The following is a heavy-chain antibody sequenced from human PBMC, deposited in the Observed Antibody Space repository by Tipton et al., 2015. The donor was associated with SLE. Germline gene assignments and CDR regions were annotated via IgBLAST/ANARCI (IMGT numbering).Heavy chain of an antibody. Sequence: QLVQSGAEVKKPGTSVKFSCKASGFTFISSAMQWVRQARGQRLEWIGWIVVGSGNTNYAQKFQERVTITRDMSTSTAYMELSSLRSEDTAVYYCAAIAVTRGYYYGMDVWGQGTTVTVSS. V-gene: IGHV1-58*02. CDR2: IVVGSGNT. CDR1: GFTFISSA. J-gene: IGHJ6*02. CDR3: AAIAVTRGYYYGMDV. D-gene: IGHD6-19*01.